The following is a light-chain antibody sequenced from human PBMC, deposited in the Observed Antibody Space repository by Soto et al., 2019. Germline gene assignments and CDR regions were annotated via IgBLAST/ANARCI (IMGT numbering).Light chain of an antibody. CDR2: KVS. Sequence: DVVMTQSPLSLPVTLGQAASISCRSSQSLVYSDGETYLDWIQPTPVQSPSRLIYKVSNRDSGVTDRFSGSVSDSEFTLKLSRVAAEDFGVYYCMQGTHWPFTFGPGTKVGYQT. J-gene: IGKJ3*01. CDR3: MQGTHWPFT. V-gene: IGKV2-30*01. CDR1: QSLVYSDGETY.